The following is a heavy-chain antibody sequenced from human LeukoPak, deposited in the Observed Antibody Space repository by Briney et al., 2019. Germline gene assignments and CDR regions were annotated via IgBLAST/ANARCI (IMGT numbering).Heavy chain of an antibody. CDR3: ARTYYDFWSGQRDYYGMDV. CDR2: ISYDGSNK. J-gene: IGHJ6*02. Sequence: GRSLRLSCAASGFTFSSYAMHWVRQAPGKGLEWVAVISYDGSNKYYADSAKGRFTISRDNSKNTLYLQMNSLRAEDTAVYYCARTYYDFWSGQRDYYGMDVWGQGTTVTVSS. D-gene: IGHD3-3*01. V-gene: IGHV3-30-3*01. CDR1: GFTFSSYA.